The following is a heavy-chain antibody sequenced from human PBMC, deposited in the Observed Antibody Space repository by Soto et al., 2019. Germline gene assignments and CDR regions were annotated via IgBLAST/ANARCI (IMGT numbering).Heavy chain of an antibody. CDR3: ATDYSGDTMVRGVITPWYYYGMDV. CDR1: GFTFSSYW. V-gene: IGHV3-7*03. Sequence: GGSLRLSCAASGFTFSSYWMSWVRQAPGKGLGWVANIKQDGSEKYYVDSVKGRFTISRDNAKNSLYLQMNSLRAEDTAVYYCATDYSGDTMVRGVITPWYYYGMDVWGQGTTVTVSS. CDR2: IKQDGSEK. D-gene: IGHD3-10*01. J-gene: IGHJ6*02.